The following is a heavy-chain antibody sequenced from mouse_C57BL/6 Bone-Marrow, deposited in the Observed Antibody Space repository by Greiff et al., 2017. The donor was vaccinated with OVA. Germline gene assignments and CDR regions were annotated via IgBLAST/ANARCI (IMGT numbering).Heavy chain of an antibody. CDR2: INPDSSTI. CDR3: ANYGSSPYWYFDV. CDR1: GVDFSRYW. J-gene: IGHJ1*03. Sequence: CAASGVDFSRYWMSWVRRAPGKGLEWIGEINPDSSTINYAPSLKDKFIISRDNAKNTLYLQMSKVRSEDTALYYCANYGSSPYWYFDVWGTGTTVTVSS. V-gene: IGHV4-1*01. D-gene: IGHD1-1*01.